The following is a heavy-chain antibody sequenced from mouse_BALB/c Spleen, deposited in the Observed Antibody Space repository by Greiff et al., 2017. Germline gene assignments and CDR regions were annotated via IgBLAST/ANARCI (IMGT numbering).Heavy chain of an antibody. V-gene: IGHV2-5-1*01. CDR2: IWRGGST. CDR3: ATYGNYGAY. Sequence: VMLVESGPSLVQPSQSLSITCTVSGFSLTSYGVHWVRQSPGKGLEWLGVIWRGGSTDYNAAFMSRLSITKDNSKSQVFFKMNSLQADDTAIYYCATYGNYGAYWGQGTLVTVSA. D-gene: IGHD2-1*01. J-gene: IGHJ3*01. CDR1: GFSLTSYG.